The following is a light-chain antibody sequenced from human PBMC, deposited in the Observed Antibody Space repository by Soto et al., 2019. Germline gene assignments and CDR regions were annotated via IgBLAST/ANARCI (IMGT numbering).Light chain of an antibody. V-gene: IGKV3-15*01. Sequence: EKVMTQSPATLSMSPGERATLSCRASQSVSSFLAWYQQKPGQAPRLLIYGASTRATGIPARFRGSGSGTEFTLTISSLQSEDFAVYYCQQYSNWPSWTFGQGTKVEVK. CDR3: QQYSNWPSWT. CDR1: QSVSSF. J-gene: IGKJ1*01. CDR2: GAS.